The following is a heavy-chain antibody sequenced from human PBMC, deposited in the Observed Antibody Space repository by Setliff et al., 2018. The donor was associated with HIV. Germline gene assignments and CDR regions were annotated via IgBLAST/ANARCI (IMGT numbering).Heavy chain of an antibody. D-gene: IGHD3-3*01. CDR1: GYIFSNFA. J-gene: IGHJ6*03. CDR2: INAGDGNT. Sequence: GASVKVSCKASGYIFSNFAMHWVRQVPGPRLEWMGWINAGDGNTKYSQNIQGRVTITRDTSATTVYMELSRLRSEDTAVYYCARWHSYYDFWSGYYRYYMDVWGKGTTVTVSS. CDR3: ARWHSYYDFWSGYYRYYMDV. V-gene: IGHV1-3*01.